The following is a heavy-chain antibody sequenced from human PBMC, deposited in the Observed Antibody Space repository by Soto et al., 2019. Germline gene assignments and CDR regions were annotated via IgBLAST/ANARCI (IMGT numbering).Heavy chain of an antibody. V-gene: IGHV3-48*02. CDR3: AREFVQWSGSYFDY. CDR1: GFTFSSYS. D-gene: IGHD1-26*01. CDR2: ISSSSSTI. J-gene: IGHJ4*02. Sequence: GGSLRLSCAASGFTFSSYSMNWVRQAPGKGLEWVSYISSSSSTIYYADSVKGRFTISRDNAKNSLYLQMNSLRDEDTAVYYCAREFVQWSGSYFDYWGQGTLVTVSS.